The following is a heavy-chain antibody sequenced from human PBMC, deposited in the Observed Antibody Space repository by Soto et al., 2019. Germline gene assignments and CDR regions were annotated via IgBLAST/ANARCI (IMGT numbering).Heavy chain of an antibody. CDR1: GYSISSGYY. Sequence: SETLSLTCTVSGYSISSGYYWGWIRQPPGKGLEWIGSIYHSGSTYYNPSLKSRVTISVDTSKNQFSLKLSSVTAADTAVYYCARDRLYYDILTGYYHDAFDIWGQGTMVTVSS. J-gene: IGHJ3*02. D-gene: IGHD3-9*01. CDR2: IYHSGST. V-gene: IGHV4-38-2*02. CDR3: ARDRLYYDILTGYYHDAFDI.